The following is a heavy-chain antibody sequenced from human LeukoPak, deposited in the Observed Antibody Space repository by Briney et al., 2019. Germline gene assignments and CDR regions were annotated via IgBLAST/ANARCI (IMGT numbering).Heavy chain of an antibody. J-gene: IGHJ4*02. D-gene: IGHD2-15*01. CDR2: ISGSGGST. Sequence: GGSLRLSCAASGFTFSNHGMSWVRQAPGKGLEWVSGISGSGGSTYYTDSVKGRFTISRDNSKNTVYLQMNGLRVEDTAVYYCAKCNGGTCYSAGDYWGQGTLVTVSS. CDR1: GFTFSNHG. CDR3: AKCNGGTCYSAGDY. V-gene: IGHV3-23*01.